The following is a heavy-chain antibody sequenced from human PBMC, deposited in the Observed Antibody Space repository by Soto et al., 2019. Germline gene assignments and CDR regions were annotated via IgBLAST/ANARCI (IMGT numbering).Heavy chain of an antibody. Sequence: RESLKISCKGFGYSFTSYWIGWVRQMPGKGLEWMGIIYPGDSDTRYSPSFQGQVTISADKSISTAYLQWSSLKASDTAMYYCARPPFPGTRYYYYGMDVWGQGTTVTVSS. D-gene: IGHD3-10*01. CDR1: GYSFTSYW. J-gene: IGHJ6*02. V-gene: IGHV5-51*01. CDR2: IYPGDSDT. CDR3: ARPPFPGTRYYYYGMDV.